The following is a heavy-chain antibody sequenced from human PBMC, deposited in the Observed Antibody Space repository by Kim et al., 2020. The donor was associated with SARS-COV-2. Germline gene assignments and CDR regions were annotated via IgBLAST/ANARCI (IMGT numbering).Heavy chain of an antibody. J-gene: IGHJ4*02. CDR2: IIPIFGIA. Sequence: SVKVSCKASGGTFSSYAISWVRQAPGQGLEWMGRIIPIFGIANYAQKFQGRVTITADKSTSTAYMELSSLRSEDTAVYYCARDLYCSGGSCPFDYWGQGTLVTVSS. CDR3: ARDLYCSGGSCPFDY. V-gene: IGHV1-69*04. CDR1: GGTFSSYA. D-gene: IGHD2-15*01.